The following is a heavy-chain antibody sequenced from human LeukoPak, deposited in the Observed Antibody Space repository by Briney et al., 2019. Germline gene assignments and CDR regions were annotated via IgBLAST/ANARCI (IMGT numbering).Heavy chain of an antibody. Sequence: HGESLKISCKGSGYSFTSYWIGWVRQMPGKDLEWMGIFSPGDSDSRYSPSFQGQFTISADKSISTVYLQWSSLKASDTAMYYCARLASAWNFDYWGQGTLVTVSS. D-gene: IGHD6-19*01. V-gene: IGHV5-51*01. CDR2: FSPGDSDS. CDR3: ARLASAWNFDY. CDR1: GYSFTSYW. J-gene: IGHJ4*02.